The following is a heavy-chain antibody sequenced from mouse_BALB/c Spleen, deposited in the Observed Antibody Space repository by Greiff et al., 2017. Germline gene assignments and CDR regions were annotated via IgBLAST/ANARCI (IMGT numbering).Heavy chain of an antibody. V-gene: IGHV2-9*02. CDR3: ARDALYYAMDY. CDR2: IWAGGST. J-gene: IGHJ4*01. Sequence: VKLVESGPGLVAPSQSLSITCTVSGFSLTSYGVHWVRQPPGKGLEWLGVIWAGGSTNYNSALMSRLSISKDNSKSQVFLKMNSLQTDDTAMYYCARDALYYAMDYWGQGTSVTVSS. CDR1: GFSLTSYG.